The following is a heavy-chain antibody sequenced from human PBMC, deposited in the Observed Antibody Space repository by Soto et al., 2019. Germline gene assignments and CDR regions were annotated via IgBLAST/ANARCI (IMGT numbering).Heavy chain of an antibody. CDR1: GFTFSSYA. CDR2: ISGSGGST. V-gene: IGHV3-23*01. CDR3: AKDPSGSYPPTYFQH. J-gene: IGHJ1*01. D-gene: IGHD1-26*01. Sequence: XVSLRLSCAASGFTFSSYAMSWVRQAPGKGLEWVSAISGSGGSTYYADSVKGRFTISRDNSKNTLYLQMNSLRAEDTAVYYCAKDPSGSYPPTYFQHWGQGTLVTVSS.